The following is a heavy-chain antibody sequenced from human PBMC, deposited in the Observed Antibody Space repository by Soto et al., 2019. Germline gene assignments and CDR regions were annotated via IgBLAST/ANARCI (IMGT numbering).Heavy chain of an antibody. CDR3: ARPSRFLDPRDNYAMDV. J-gene: IGHJ6*02. Sequence: QVQLVQSGAEVKKPGASVNVSCKASGYTFTNFHLHWVRQAPGQRLEWMGIINPSGGSTRYAQKFQGRVVMTRDTSTNTVYMELGRLRYEDTAVYYCARPSRFLDPRDNYAMDVWGQGTTVTVSS. CDR1: GYTFTNFH. V-gene: IGHV1-46*01. CDR2: INPSGGST. D-gene: IGHD3-3*01.